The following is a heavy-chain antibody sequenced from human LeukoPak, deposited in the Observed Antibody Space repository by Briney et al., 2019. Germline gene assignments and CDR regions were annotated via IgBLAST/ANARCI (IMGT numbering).Heavy chain of an antibody. J-gene: IGHJ5*02. CDR2: IYTSGST. Sequence: SETLSLTCTVYGGSISSYYWSWIRQPAGKGLEWIGRIYTSGSTNYNPSLKSRVTMSVDTSKNQFSLKLSSVTAADTAVYYCARDRAYGDETGWFDPWGQGTLVTVSS. CDR1: GGSISSYY. D-gene: IGHD4-17*01. V-gene: IGHV4-4*07. CDR3: ARDRAYGDETGWFDP.